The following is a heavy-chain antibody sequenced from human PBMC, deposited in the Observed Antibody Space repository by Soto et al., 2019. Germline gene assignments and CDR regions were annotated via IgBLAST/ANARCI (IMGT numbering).Heavy chain of an antibody. D-gene: IGHD3-9*01. CDR3: AKVGQTRTNFLTGYSDY. CDR2: ISDSGRDT. CDR1: GFTFSSSP. V-gene: IGHV3-23*01. Sequence: EVKLLESGGGLVQTGGSLRLSCAASGFTFSSSPMSWVRQAPGKGLEWVSTISDSGRDTYYADSVEGRFSISRDNSKNTLFLPMNSLSAGDTALSCCAKVGQTRTNFLTGYSDYWGQGTLVTVSS. J-gene: IGHJ4*02.